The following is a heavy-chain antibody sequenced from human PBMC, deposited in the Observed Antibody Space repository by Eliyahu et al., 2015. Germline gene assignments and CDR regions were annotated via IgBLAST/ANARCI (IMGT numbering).Heavy chain of an antibody. V-gene: IGHV3-53*01. CDR3: ARDWGSPRGGYFDY. CDR1: GFPVSSNY. Sequence: EVQLVESGGGLIQPGGSLRLSCAASGFPVSSNYMSWVRQAPGKGLEWVSVIYSGGSTYYADSVKGRFTISRDNSKNTLYLQMNSLRAEDTAVYYCARDWGSPRGGYFDYWGQGTLVTVSS. D-gene: IGHD3-16*01. J-gene: IGHJ4*02. CDR2: IYSGGST.